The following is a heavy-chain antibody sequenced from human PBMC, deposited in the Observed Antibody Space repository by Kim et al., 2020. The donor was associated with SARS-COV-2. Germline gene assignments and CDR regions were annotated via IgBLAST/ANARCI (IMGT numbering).Heavy chain of an antibody. J-gene: IGHJ6*02. D-gene: IGHD2-15*01. V-gene: IGHV1-8*01. CDR2: MNPNSGNT. Sequence: ASVKVSCKASGYTFTSYDINWVRQATGQGLEWMGWMNPNSGNTGYAQKFQGRVTMTRNTSISTAYMELSSLRSEDTAVYYCAREQYLDIVVVVAATRRGDGMDVWGQGTTVTVSS. CDR1: GYTFTSYD. CDR3: AREQYLDIVVVVAATRRGDGMDV.